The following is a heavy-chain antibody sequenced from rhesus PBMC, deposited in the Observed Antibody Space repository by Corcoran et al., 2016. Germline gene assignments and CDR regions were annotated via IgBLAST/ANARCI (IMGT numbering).Heavy chain of an antibody. CDR2: IYGSGSST. V-gene: IGHV4-169*02. CDR1: GGSISRSY. J-gene: IGHJ4*01. CDR3: ASGPTGTTDY. Sequence: QLQLQESGPGLVKPSETLSVTCAVSGGSISRSYWSWIRQAPGKGLEWIGYIYGSGSSTNYNPSLKSRVTLSVDTSKNQLSLKLSSVTAADTAVYYCASGPTGTTDYWGQGVLVTVSS. D-gene: IGHD1-26*01.